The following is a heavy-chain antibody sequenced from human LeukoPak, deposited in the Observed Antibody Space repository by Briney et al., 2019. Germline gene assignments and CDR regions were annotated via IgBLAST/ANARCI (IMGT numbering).Heavy chain of an antibody. Sequence: GGSLRLSCLASGFTFSDYTMHWVRQAPGKGLEWVAAISPDGASQYYADLVKGRFVISRGRSKITVYLQINSLRTNDTAMYFCARDIASTWRGWFDPWGQGTLVAVSS. D-gene: IGHD6-13*01. CDR2: ISPDGASQ. CDR3: ARDIASTWRGWFDP. V-gene: IGHV3-30*09. J-gene: IGHJ5*02. CDR1: GFTFSDYT.